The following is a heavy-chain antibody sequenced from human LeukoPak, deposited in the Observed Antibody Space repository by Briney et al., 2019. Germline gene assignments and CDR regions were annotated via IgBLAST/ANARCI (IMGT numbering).Heavy chain of an antibody. Sequence: PGGSLRLSCAASGFTFAGYWISWVRQAPGKGLEWVANIKQDASEEYYVDSVKGRFTISRDNAKNSLYLQMNSLRAEDTAMYYCVRDRGRASVDYWGQGTLVTVSS. CDR1: GFTFAGYW. CDR2: IKQDASEE. J-gene: IGHJ4*02. V-gene: IGHV3-7*01. D-gene: IGHD1-26*01. CDR3: VRDRGRASVDY.